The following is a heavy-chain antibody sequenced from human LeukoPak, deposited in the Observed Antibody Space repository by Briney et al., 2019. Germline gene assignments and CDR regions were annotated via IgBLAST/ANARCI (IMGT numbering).Heavy chain of an antibody. CDR3: ARVYYASWSGQPLSQHWLDP. CDR2: INQDGSEK. J-gene: IGHJ5*02. D-gene: IGHD3-3*01. V-gene: IGHV3-7*04. Sequence: SGGSLRLSCATSGFTFTTYWMTWVRQAPGKGLEWVANINQDGSEKYFVDSVKGRFTISRDNAKNSLYLQMNSLRVEDTAVYYCARVYYASWSGQPLSQHWLDPWGQGTLVTVSS. CDR1: GFTFTTYW.